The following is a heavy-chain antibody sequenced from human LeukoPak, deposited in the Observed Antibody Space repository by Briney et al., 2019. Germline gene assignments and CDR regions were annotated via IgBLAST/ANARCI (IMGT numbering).Heavy chain of an antibody. Sequence: SETLSLTCSVSGGSVSSYYWSWIRQSPGKGLEWIGYIHNSGRTNYNPSLKSRVTGFVDTSKNQASLRLSSVTAADTAVYYCARHGTISSESYFDYWGQGALVTVSS. CDR3: ARHGTISSESYFDY. J-gene: IGHJ4*02. CDR1: GGSVSSYY. V-gene: IGHV4-59*08. D-gene: IGHD1-14*01. CDR2: IHNSGRT.